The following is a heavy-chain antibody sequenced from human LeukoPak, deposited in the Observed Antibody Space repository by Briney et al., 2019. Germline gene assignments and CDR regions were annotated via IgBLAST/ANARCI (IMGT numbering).Heavy chain of an antibody. CDR1: GFTFGDYP. D-gene: IGHD5-24*01. J-gene: IGHJ4*02. V-gene: IGHV3-23*01. CDR2: ISGSGSGGST. Sequence: PGGSLRLSCTVSGFTFGDYPMSWVRQAPGKGLEWVSSISGSGSGGSTYYADSVKGRFTISRDNSKNTLYLQMNSLIAEDTAVYYCAKSGYNRFDYWGQGTRVTVSS. CDR3: AKSGYNRFDY.